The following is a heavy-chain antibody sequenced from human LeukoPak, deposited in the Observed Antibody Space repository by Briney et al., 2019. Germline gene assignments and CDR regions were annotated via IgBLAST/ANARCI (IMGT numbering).Heavy chain of an antibody. D-gene: IGHD6-13*01. V-gene: IGHV1-3*01. Sequence: ASVKVSCKASGYTFTSYTMYWVRQAPGQRLEWMGWINAGNGDTKYSQKFQGGVTITRDTSASTAYMELSSLRSEDTAVYYCARSTSSTWYYYYYGVDVWGQGTTVTVSS. CDR1: GYTFTSYT. CDR3: ARSTSSTWYYYYYGVDV. J-gene: IGHJ6*02. CDR2: INAGNGDT.